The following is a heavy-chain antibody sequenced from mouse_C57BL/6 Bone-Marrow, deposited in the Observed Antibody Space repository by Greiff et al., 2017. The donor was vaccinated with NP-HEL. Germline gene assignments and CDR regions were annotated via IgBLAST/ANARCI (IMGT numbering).Heavy chain of an antibody. J-gene: IGHJ4*01. CDR2: ISDGGSYT. Sequence: EVQRVESGGGLVKPGGSLKLSCAASGFTFSSYAMSWVRQTPEKRLEWVATISDGGSYTYYPDNVKGRFTISRDNAKNNLYLQMSHLKSEDTAMYYCARGGYYGDGYAMDYWGQGTSVTGSS. CDR3: ARGGYYGDGYAMDY. CDR1: GFTFSSYA. V-gene: IGHV5-4*01. D-gene: IGHD2-1*01.